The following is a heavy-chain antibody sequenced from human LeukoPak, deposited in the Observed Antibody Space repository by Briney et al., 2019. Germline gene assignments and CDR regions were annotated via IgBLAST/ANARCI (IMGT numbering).Heavy chain of an antibody. J-gene: IGHJ6*02. Sequence: SQTLSLTCTVSGGSISSGDYYWSWIRQPPGKGLEWIGYIYYSGSTYYNPSLKSRVTISVDTSKNQFSLKLSSVTAADTAVYYCARDQRDYDSSGYLYYYYGMDVWGQGTTVTVSS. CDR1: GGSISSGDYY. CDR2: IYYSGST. V-gene: IGHV4-30-4*01. CDR3: ARDQRDYDSSGYLYYYYGMDV. D-gene: IGHD3-22*01.